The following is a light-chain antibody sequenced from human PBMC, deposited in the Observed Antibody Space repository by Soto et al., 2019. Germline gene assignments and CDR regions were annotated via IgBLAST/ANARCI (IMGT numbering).Light chain of an antibody. CDR3: QSFDSSLSGWV. Sequence: QSVLTQPASVSGAAGQRVTISCTGSSSNIGAGYDVHWYQQLPGTAPKLLIYSNNNRPSGVPDRFSGSKSGTSASLAITGLQAEDEADYYCQSFDSSLSGWVFGGGTKLTVL. V-gene: IGLV1-40*01. CDR2: SNN. CDR1: SSNIGAGYD. J-gene: IGLJ3*02.